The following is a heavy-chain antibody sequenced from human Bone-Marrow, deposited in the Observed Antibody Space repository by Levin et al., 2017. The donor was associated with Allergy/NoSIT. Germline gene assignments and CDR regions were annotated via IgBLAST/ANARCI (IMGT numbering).Heavy chain of an antibody. Sequence: RSQTLSLTCTVSGGSISSSSYYWGWIRQPPGKGLEWIGSIYYSGSTYYNPSLKSRVTISVDTSKNQFSLKLSSVTAADTAVYYCARHDQYSSSWFYWYFDLWGRGTLVTVSS. CDR3: ARHDQYSSSWFYWYFDL. CDR2: IYYSGST. D-gene: IGHD6-13*01. J-gene: IGHJ2*01. V-gene: IGHV4-39*01. CDR1: GGSISSSSYY.